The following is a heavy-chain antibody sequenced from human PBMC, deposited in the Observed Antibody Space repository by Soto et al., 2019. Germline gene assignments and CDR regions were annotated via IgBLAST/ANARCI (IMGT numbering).Heavy chain of an antibody. V-gene: IGHV1-18*01. CDR2: ISAYNGNT. D-gene: IGHD3-10*01. CDR1: GYTFTSYG. J-gene: IGHJ4*02. Sequence: ASVKVSCKASGYTFTSYGISWVRQAPGQGLEWMGWISAYNGNTNYAQKLQGRVTMTTDTSTSTAYMELRSLRSDDTAVYYCAREGMYYYGSGCPSTWIDYWGQGTLVTVSS. CDR3: AREGMYYYGSGCPSTWIDY.